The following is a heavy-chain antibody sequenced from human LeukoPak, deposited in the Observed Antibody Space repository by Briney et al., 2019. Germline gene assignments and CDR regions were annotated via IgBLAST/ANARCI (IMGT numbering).Heavy chain of an antibody. CDR3: ARVNSGSYSAPNLDY. CDR2: INHSGST. D-gene: IGHD1-26*01. CDR1: GGSFSGYY. Sequence: PSETLSLTCAVYGGSFSGYYWSWIRQPPGKGLEWIGEINHSGSTNYNPSLKSRVTISVDTSKNQFSLKLSSVTAADTAVYYCARVNSGSYSAPNLDYWSQGTLVTVSS. J-gene: IGHJ4*02. V-gene: IGHV4-34*01.